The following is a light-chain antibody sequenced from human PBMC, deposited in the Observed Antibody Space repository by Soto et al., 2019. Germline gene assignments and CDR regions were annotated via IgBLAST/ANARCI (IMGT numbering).Light chain of an antibody. J-gene: IGKJ1*01. V-gene: IGKV3-11*01. CDR1: QSVSSY. Sequence: DIVLTQSPATLSLSPGDSATLSCRASQSVSSYLVWYQQKPSQAPRLLIYDESNRATGIPDRLSGSGSGTDFNLSISSLEPEDFAVYYCQQRSNWPWTCGQGTKVDIK. CDR3: QQRSNWPWT. CDR2: DES.